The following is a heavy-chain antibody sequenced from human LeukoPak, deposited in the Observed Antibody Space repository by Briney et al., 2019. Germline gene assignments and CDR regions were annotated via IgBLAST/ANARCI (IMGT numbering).Heavy chain of an antibody. Sequence: GGSLRLSCAASGFTFSSYAMTWARQTPEKGLEWVSAISGSGDRTYYADSVKGRFTISRDNSKNTVYLQMNSLRAEDTAVYYCARVQGHPPNGLDVWGQGTMVTVSS. V-gene: IGHV3-23*01. CDR2: ISGSGDRT. D-gene: IGHD2-8*01. J-gene: IGHJ3*01. CDR3: ARVQGHPPNGLDV. CDR1: GFTFSSYA.